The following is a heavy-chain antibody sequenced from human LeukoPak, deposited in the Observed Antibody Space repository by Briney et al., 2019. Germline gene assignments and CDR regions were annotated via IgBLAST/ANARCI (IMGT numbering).Heavy chain of an antibody. CDR1: GGSISNYF. J-gene: IGHJ6*03. CDR3: ARLKTHSYGSGSYYKGARYYYYMDV. CDR2: IYSTGRS. V-gene: IGHV4-4*07. Sequence: SETLSLTCTVSGGSISNYFWSWVRQPAGKGLEWIGRIYSTGRSDYNPSLKSRITMSVDTSKNQFSLKLSSVTAADTAVYYCARLKTHSYGSGSYYKGARYYYYMDVWGKGTTVTISS. D-gene: IGHD3-10*01.